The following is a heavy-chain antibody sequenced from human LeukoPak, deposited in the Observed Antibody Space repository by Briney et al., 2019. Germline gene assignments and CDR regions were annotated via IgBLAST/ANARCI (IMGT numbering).Heavy chain of an antibody. CDR2: ISSSSSTI. J-gene: IGHJ4*02. CDR3: ARGVYQPLLDFDY. Sequence: GGSLRLSCAASGFTFGSYSMNWVRQAPGKGLEWVSYISSSSSTIYYADSVKGRFTISRDNAKNSLYLQMNSLRAEDTAVYYCARGVYQPLLDFDYWGQGTLVTVSS. CDR1: GFTFGSYS. V-gene: IGHV3-48*01. D-gene: IGHD2-2*01.